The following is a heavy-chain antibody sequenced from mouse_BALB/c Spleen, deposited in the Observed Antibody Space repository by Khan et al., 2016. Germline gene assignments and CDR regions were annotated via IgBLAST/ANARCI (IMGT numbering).Heavy chain of an antibody. D-gene: IGHD2-1*01. CDR3: ASSGGNYWFAY. CDR2: ISSGSSLI. Sequence: EVELVEAGGGLVQPGGSRTLSCAASGFSFSGFGMHWVRQAPEKGLEWVAYISSGSSLIYYADTVKGRFTISRDNPKNTLFLQMTSLRSEATAMYDCASSGGNYWFAYWGQGTLVTVSA. CDR1: GFSFSGFG. J-gene: IGHJ3*01. V-gene: IGHV5-17*02.